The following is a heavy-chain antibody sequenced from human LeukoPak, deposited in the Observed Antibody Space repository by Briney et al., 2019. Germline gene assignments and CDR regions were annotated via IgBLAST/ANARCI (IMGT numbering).Heavy chain of an antibody. Sequence: GSLRLSCAASGFNFNDAWMQWVRQAPGKGREWIGCLQGNNYGGTTDYAAPVKGRFTISGDDSKSTVYLEMNSLETEETGVYYCTADVAGVGKGEFDHWGQGAQVTVSS. CDR3: TADVAGVGKGEFDH. D-gene: IGHD6-13*01. CDR1: GFNFNDAW. J-gene: IGHJ4*02. V-gene: IGHV3-15*01. CDR2: LQGNNYGGTT.